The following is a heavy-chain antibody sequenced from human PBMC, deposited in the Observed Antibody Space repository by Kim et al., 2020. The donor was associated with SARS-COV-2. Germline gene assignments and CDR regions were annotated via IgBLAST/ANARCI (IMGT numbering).Heavy chain of an antibody. J-gene: IGHJ6*02. CDR2: IYYSGST. CDR3: ARDRSGDYYYGMDV. D-gene: IGHD1-26*01. V-gene: IGHV4-59*01. CDR1: GGSISSYY. Sequence: SETLSLTCTVSGGSISSYYWSWIRQPPGKGLEWIGYIYYSGSTNYNPSLKSRVTISVDTSKNQFSLKLSSVTAADTAVYYCARDRSGDYYYGMDVWGQGT.